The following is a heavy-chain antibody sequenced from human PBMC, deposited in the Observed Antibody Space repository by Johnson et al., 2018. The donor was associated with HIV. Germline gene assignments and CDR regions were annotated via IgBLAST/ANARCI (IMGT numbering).Heavy chain of an antibody. CDR3: ASWHGDYGNAFDI. CDR2: INWNGGST. J-gene: IGHJ3*02. D-gene: IGHD4-17*01. Sequence: VQLVESGGGVVQPGRSLRLSCAASGFTFSSYGMHWVRQGSGKGLEWVSGINWNGGSTGYADSVKGRFTISRDNAKNSLYLQMNSLRAEDTAVYYCASWHGDYGNAFDIWGQGTMVTVSS. V-gene: IGHV3-20*04. CDR1: GFTFSSYG.